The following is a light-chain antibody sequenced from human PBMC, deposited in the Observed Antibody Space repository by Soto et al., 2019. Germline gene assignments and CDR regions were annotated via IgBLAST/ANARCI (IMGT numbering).Light chain of an antibody. CDR2: GAS. CDR1: QSVDSDY. J-gene: IGKJ5*01. V-gene: IGKV3-20*01. CDR3: QQYGSSPRT. Sequence: EIVLTQSPGTLSLSPGERATLACRASQSVDSDYLAWYQQRPGQAPRLLIFGASSRAIGIPDRFSGSGSGTDFTLTISRLEPEDFAFYYCQQYGSSPRTFGPGTRLEIK.